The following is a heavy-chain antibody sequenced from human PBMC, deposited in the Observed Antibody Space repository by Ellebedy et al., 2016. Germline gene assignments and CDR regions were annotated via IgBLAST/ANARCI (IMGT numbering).Heavy chain of an antibody. CDR2: ISYDGNNK. CDR1: EFTFSSFG. D-gene: IGHD4-17*01. J-gene: IGHJ6*02. Sequence: GGSLRLSCAASEFTFSSFGMHWVRQAAGKGLEWVAVISYDGNNKYYADSVKGRFTISRDNSKNTLYLQMNSLRAEDTAVYYCAKGDYSTLEGLTARMDVWGQGTTVTVSS. CDR3: AKGDYSTLEGLTARMDV. V-gene: IGHV3-30*18.